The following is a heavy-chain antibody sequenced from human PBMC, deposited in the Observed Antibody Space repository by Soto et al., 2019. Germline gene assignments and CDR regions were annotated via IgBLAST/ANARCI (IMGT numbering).Heavy chain of an antibody. Sequence: EVQLVESGGGLVKPGGSLRLSCAASGFTFSSYSMNWVRQAPGKGLEWVSSISSSSSYIYYADSVKGRFTISGDNAKNALYLQMNSLRAEDTAVYYCARDVDTALGGGMDVWGQGTTVTVSS. CDR3: ARDVDTALGGGMDV. CDR1: GFTFSSYS. D-gene: IGHD5-18*01. CDR2: ISSSSSYI. J-gene: IGHJ6*02. V-gene: IGHV3-21*01.